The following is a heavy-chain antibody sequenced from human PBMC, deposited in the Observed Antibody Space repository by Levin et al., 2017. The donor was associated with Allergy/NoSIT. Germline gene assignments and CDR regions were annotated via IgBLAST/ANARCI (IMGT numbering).Heavy chain of an antibody. D-gene: IGHD2-2*01. J-gene: IGHJ4*02. CDR3: AGQAPSTRWPQTNYFDL. Sequence: PSETLSLTCTVSGVSITSSYYWGWVRQTPGRGLEWIGNFFRGGDTYYNPSLKGRVTISEDTSKNQFFLRLNSVTAADTALYFCAGQAPSTRWPQTNYFDLWGQGTLVTVSS. V-gene: IGHV4-39*01. CDR2: FFRGGDT. CDR1: GVSITSSYY.